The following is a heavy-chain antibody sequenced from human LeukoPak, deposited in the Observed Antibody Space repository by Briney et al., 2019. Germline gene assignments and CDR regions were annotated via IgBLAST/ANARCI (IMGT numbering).Heavy chain of an antibody. CDR3: ARDSYDFWSGYLNYMDV. CDR1: GFTFSSYS. CDR2: IGISSSYI. Sequence: GGSLRLSCAASGFTFSSYSMNWVRQAPGKGLEWVSYIGISSSYIYYADSVKGRFTISRDNAKNSLYLQMNSLRAEDTAVYYCARDSYDFWSGYLNYMDVWGKGTTVTVSS. J-gene: IGHJ6*03. D-gene: IGHD3-3*01. V-gene: IGHV3-21*05.